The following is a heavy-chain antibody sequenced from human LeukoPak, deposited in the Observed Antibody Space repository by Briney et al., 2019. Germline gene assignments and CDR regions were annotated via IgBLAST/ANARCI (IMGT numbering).Heavy chain of an antibody. D-gene: IGHD2-21*01. J-gene: IGHJ3*02. CDR3: ARVYCGGDCYLGDGFDI. V-gene: IGHV5-51*01. Sequence: GESLKISCKGSGFNFTSYWIGWVRQMPGKGLEWMGITYPGDSDTRYSPSFQGQVTISADKSISTAYLQWTSLKASDTAMYYCARVYCGGDCYLGDGFDIWGQGTMITVSS. CDR2: TYPGDSDT. CDR1: GFNFTSYW.